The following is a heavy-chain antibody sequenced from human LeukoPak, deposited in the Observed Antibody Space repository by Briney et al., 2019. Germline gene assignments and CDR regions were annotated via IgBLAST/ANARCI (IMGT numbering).Heavy chain of an antibody. D-gene: IGHD1-26*01. Sequence: GGSLRLSCAASGFTFSSYSMNWVRQAPGKGLEWVSYISSSSFTIYYADSVKGRFTISRDNAKDSLYLQMNSLRAEDTAVYYCARGQLSVGATSCFDYWGQGTLVTVSS. J-gene: IGHJ4*02. V-gene: IGHV3-48*01. CDR1: GFTFSSYS. CDR3: ARGQLSVGATSCFDY. CDR2: ISSSSFTI.